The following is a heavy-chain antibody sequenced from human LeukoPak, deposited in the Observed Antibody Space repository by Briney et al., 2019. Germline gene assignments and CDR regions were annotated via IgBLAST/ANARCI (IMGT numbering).Heavy chain of an antibody. J-gene: IGHJ3*02. CDR3: ARDHQLGYDRNPKPGDAFDI. CDR2: INSDGSST. CDR1: GFTFSSYW. V-gene: IGHV3-74*01. D-gene: IGHD3-22*01. Sequence: GGSLRLSCAASGFTFSSYWMHWVRQAPGKGLVWVSRINSDGSSTSYADSVKGRFTISRDNAKNTLYLQMNSLRAEDTAVYYCARDHQLGYDRNPKPGDAFDIWGQGTMVTVSS.